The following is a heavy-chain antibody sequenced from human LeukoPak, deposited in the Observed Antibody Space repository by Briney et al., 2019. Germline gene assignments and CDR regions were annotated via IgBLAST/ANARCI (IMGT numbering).Heavy chain of an antibody. CDR2: IVVGSGNT. D-gene: IGHD5-18*01. CDR1: GFIFTISA. CDR3: AAKIQLDAFDI. V-gene: IGHV1-58*02. Sequence: SVSVSCKASGFIFTISAMQWVRQARGQRLEWIGWIVVGSGNTNYAQKFQERVSITRDMSTSTAYMELSSLRSEDTAVYYCAAKIQLDAFDIWGQGTTVTVSS. J-gene: IGHJ3*02.